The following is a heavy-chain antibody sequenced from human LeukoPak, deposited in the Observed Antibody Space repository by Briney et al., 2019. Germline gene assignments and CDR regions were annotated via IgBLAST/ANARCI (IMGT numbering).Heavy chain of an antibody. CDR2: MNPNSGNT. Sequence: ASVKASCKASGYTFTSYDINWVRQAPGQGLERMGWMNPNSGNTGYAQKFQGRVTMTRHTSISTADMELSSLRSEDTAVEYCARGPTVTSSTCWFDPWGQGNLVTVSS. J-gene: IGHJ5*02. D-gene: IGHD4-17*01. CDR3: ARGPTVTSSTCWFDP. CDR1: GYTFTSYD. V-gene: IGHV1-8*01.